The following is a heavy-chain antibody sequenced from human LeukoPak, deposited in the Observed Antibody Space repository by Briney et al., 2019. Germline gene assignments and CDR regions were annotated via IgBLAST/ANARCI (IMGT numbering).Heavy chain of an antibody. Sequence: PSETLSLTCTISGGSIDSYYWSWIRQPPGKGLEWIGYIYYSGSANYNPSLKSRVTISLDTSKNQFSLKVSSVTAADTAVYYRARDRGYSFDTPYRYFDLWAQGTLVTVSS. CDR3: ARDRGYSFDTPYRYFDL. V-gene: IGHV4-59*01. CDR2: IYYSGSA. D-gene: IGHD5-18*01. CDR1: GGSIDSYY. J-gene: IGHJ4*02.